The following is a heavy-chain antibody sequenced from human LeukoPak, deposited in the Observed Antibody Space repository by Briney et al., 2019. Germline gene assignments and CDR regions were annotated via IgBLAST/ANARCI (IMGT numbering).Heavy chain of an antibody. CDR1: GDSVSSNSVT. CDR3: ARRLTQYDCFDP. CDR2: TYYRSTWYN. Sequence: SQTLSHTCAISGDSVSSNSVTWNWIRQSTSRGLEWLGRTYYRSTWYNDYAVSVRGRITVNPDTSKNQFSLHLNSVTPEDTAVYYCARRLTQYDCFDPWDQGILVTVSS. J-gene: IGHJ5*02. V-gene: IGHV6-1*01. D-gene: IGHD2-2*01.